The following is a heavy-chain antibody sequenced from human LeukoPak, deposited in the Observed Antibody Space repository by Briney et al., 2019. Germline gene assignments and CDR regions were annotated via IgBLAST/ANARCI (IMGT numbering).Heavy chain of an antibody. Sequence: PSETLSLTCTVSGGSISGHCWSWIRQPPGKGLEWIGHVSYSGTTKYNAPLKSRVTISVDTSKNQFSLRLSSVTAADTSVYYCARQWGANGYGYFDYWGQGTLVTVSS. J-gene: IGHJ4*02. CDR1: GGSISGHC. D-gene: IGHD5-12*01. CDR2: VSYSGTT. CDR3: ARQWGANGYGYFDY. V-gene: IGHV4-59*08.